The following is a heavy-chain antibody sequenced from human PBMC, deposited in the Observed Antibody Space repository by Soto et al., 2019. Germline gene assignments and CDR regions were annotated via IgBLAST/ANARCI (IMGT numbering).Heavy chain of an antibody. Sequence: EASVKVSCKASGGTFSSYAISWVRQAPGQGLEWMGGIIPIFGTANYAQKFQGRVTITADKSTSTAYMELSSLRSEDTAVYYCARSAVVTWDPSLPWDSYYYYGMDVWGQGTTVTVSS. CDR1: GGTFSSYA. CDR3: ARSAVVTWDPSLPWDSYYYYGMDV. V-gene: IGHV1-69*06. J-gene: IGHJ6*02. D-gene: IGHD3-22*01. CDR2: IIPIFGTA.